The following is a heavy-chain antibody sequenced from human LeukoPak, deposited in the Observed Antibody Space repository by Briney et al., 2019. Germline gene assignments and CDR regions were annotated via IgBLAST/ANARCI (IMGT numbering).Heavy chain of an antibody. D-gene: IGHD1-14*01. J-gene: IGHJ5*02. V-gene: IGHV4-61*02. CDR1: GGSISSGSYY. CDR3: ARVAITYWFNP. Sequence: SQTLSLTCTVSGGSISSGSYYWSWLRQPAGKGLEWIGRLYTSGSTNYNPCLKRRVTISVDTSKNQFSLKLSSVTAADTAVYYCARVAITYWFNPWRRGTLVTVPS. CDR2: LYTSGST.